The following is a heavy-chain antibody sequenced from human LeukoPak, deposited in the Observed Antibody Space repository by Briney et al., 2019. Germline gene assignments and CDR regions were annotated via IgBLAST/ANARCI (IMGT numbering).Heavy chain of an antibody. V-gene: IGHV4-30-2*01. CDR3: ARDCTGLGTGLDY. Sequence: SETLSLTCAVSGGSISSGGYSWSWIRQPPGKGLEWIGYIYHSGSTYYNPSLKSRVTISVDRSKNQFSLKLSSVTAADTAVYYCARDCTGLGTGLDYWGQGTLVTVSS. J-gene: IGHJ4*02. D-gene: IGHD3-16*01. CDR2: IYHSGST. CDR1: GGSISSGGYS.